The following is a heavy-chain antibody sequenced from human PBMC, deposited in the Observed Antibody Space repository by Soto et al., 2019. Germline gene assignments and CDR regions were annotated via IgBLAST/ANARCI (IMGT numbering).Heavy chain of an antibody. CDR2: IVVGSGNT. J-gene: IGHJ4*02. Sequence: SVKVSCKASGFTFTSSAVQWVRQARGQRLEWIGWIVVGSGNTNYAQRFQERVTITRDMSTSTAYMELSSLRSEDTAVYYCAADGYYDSSGYYRLDYWGQGTLVTVSS. CDR1: GFTFTSSA. CDR3: AADGYYDSSGYYRLDY. D-gene: IGHD3-22*01. V-gene: IGHV1-58*01.